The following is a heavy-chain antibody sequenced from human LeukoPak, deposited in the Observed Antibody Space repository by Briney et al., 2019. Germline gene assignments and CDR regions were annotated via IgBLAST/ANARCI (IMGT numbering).Heavy chain of an antibody. Sequence: SETLSLTCTVSGGSISSYYWSWIRQPPGKGLEWIGYIYYSGSTNYNPSLKSRVTISVDTSKNQFSLKLSSVTAADTAVYYCARLGNWFDPWGQGTLVTVSS. CDR1: GGSISSYY. J-gene: IGHJ5*02. D-gene: IGHD6-13*01. CDR2: IYYSGST. V-gene: IGHV4-59*01. CDR3: ARLGNWFDP.